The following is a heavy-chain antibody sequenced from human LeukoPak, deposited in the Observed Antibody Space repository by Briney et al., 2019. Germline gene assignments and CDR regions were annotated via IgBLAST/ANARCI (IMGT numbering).Heavy chain of an antibody. CDR1: GFTFTIST. D-gene: IGHD3-10*01. Sequence: PGGSLRLSCAASGFTFTISTLTWVRQAPGKGLGWVSSISVIGSTTYYAESVTGRFTISRDNSKNPLYLQMTNLGAEDTAVYYCAKTISGSYGVSDFWGQGSLVTVSS. CDR2: ISVIGSTT. J-gene: IGHJ4*02. CDR3: AKTISGSYGVSDF. V-gene: IGHV3-23*01.